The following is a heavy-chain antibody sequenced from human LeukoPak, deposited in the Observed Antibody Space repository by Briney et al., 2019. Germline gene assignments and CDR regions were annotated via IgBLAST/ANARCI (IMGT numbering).Heavy chain of an antibody. CDR2: IYYSGST. CDR3: ASTTYCSSTSCYGQLDGWSDP. D-gene: IGHD2-2*01. J-gene: IGHJ5*02. CDR1: GGSISSYY. V-gene: IGHV4-59*01. Sequence: PSETLSLTCTVSGGSISSYYWSWIRQPPGKGLEWIGYIYYSGSTNYNPSLKSRVTISVDTSKNQFSLKLSSVTAADTAVYYCASTTYCSSTSCYGQLDGWSDPWGQGTLVTVSS.